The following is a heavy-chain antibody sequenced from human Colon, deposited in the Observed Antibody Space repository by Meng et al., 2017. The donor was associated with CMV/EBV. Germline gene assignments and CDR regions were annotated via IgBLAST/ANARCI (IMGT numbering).Heavy chain of an antibody. CDR3: VRDGWGADVFDI. V-gene: IGHV3-21*01. CDR1: GFTFSSYS. CDR2: ISSSSSYI. D-gene: IGHD2-2*03. Sequence: GGSLRLSCAASGFTFSSYSMNWVRQAPGKGLEWVSSISSSSSYIYYADSVEGRFTISRDNAKNTLDLEMQSLRAEDTAIYYCVRDGWGADVFDIWGQGTMVTVSS. J-gene: IGHJ3*02.